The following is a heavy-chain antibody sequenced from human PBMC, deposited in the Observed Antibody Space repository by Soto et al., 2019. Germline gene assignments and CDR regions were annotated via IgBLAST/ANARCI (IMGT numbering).Heavy chain of an antibody. Sequence: QVQLVESGGGVVQPGRSLRLSCAASGFTFSSYGMHWVRQAPGKGLEWVAVISYDGSNKYYADSVKGRFTISRDNCKNTRYLQMHSLRAEDKAVYYCAKDEGGYRCSWYFYYYCMDVWGQGTTVTVSS. CDR1: GFTFSSYG. CDR2: ISYDGSNK. J-gene: IGHJ6*02. V-gene: IGHV3-30*18. CDR3: AKDEGGYRCSWYFYYYCMDV. D-gene: IGHD6-13*01.